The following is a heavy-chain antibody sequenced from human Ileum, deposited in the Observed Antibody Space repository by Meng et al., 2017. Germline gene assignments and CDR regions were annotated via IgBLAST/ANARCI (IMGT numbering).Heavy chain of an antibody. D-gene: IGHD3/OR15-3a*01. CDR1: GGFFSSDNW. CDR3: ASHDFYSLDS. Sequence: VQESGPGLVKPSGTLSLTCAVSGGFFSSDNWWSWVRQPPGKGLEWIGEISQSGSTNYNPSLKSRVTMSVDKSKNQVSLKLSSVTAADTAVYFCASHDFYSLDSWGQGTLVTVSS. J-gene: IGHJ4*02. CDR2: ISQSGST. V-gene: IGHV4-4*02.